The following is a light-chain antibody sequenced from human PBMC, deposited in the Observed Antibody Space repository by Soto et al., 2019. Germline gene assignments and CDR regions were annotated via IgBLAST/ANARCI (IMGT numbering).Light chain of an antibody. CDR3: QQHSNYPLT. J-gene: IGKJ4*01. CDR2: KAS. V-gene: IGKV1-5*03. Sequence: IQMTQSPSTLSASVGDRVTITCRASHHIDAWLAWYQQKPGKAPKVLIYKASILESGVPSRFSVSGSGTEFTLTISSLQPDDSATYYCQQHSNYPLTFGGGTKVEIK. CDR1: HHIDAW.